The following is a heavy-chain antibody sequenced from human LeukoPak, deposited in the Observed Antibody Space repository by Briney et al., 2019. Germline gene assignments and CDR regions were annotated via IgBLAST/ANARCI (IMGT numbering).Heavy chain of an antibody. J-gene: IGHJ3*02. CDR1: GFTFSSYG. CDR2: IRYDGSNK. CDR3: ASGIVVVPAAPETDAFDI. V-gene: IGHV3-30*02. Sequence: GGSLRLSCAASGFTFSSYGMHWVRQAPGKGLEGGAFIRYDGSNKYYADSVKGRFTISRDNSKNTLYLQMNSLRAEDTAVYYCASGIVVVPAAPETDAFDIWGQGTMVTVSS. D-gene: IGHD2-2*01.